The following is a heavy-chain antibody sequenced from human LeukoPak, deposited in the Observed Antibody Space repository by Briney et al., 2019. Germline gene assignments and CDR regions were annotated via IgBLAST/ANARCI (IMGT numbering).Heavy chain of an antibody. CDR3: ASTLDDIRRWFDP. D-gene: IGHD2-15*01. CDR2: IYYSGST. V-gene: IGHV4-38-2*02. CDR1: GYSISSGYF. J-gene: IGHJ5*02. Sequence: SETLSLTCTVSGYSISSGYFWGWIRQPPGKGLEWIGTIYYSGSTYYSPSLKSRVTISLDTSKNQFSLKLSSVTAADTAVYYCASTLDDIRRWFDPWGQGTLVTVSS.